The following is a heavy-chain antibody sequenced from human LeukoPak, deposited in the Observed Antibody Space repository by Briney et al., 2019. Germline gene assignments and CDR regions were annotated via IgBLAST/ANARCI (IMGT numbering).Heavy chain of an antibody. V-gene: IGHV4-30-4*01. CDR2: IYYSGST. CDR3: ARGGSYYDSSGYLALDY. CDR1: GGSISSGDYY. J-gene: IGHJ4*02. Sequence: PSETLSLTCTVSGGSISSGDYYWSWIRQPPGKGLEWIGYIYYSGSTYYNPSLKSRVTISVDTSKNQFSLKLSSVTAADTAVYYCARGGSYYDSSGYLALDYWGQGTLVTVSS. D-gene: IGHD3-22*01.